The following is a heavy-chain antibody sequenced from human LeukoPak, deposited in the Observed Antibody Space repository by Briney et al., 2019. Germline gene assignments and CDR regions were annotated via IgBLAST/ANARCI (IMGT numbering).Heavy chain of an antibody. Sequence: PSGTLSLTCAVSGGSISSSNWWSWVRQPPGKGLEWIGEIYHSGSTNYNPSLKSRVTISVDKSKNQFSLKLSSVTAADTAVYYCASPAAALRTTYFQHWGQGTLVTVSS. V-gene: IGHV4-4*02. J-gene: IGHJ1*01. CDR2: IYHSGST. CDR1: GGSISSSNW. D-gene: IGHD6-13*01. CDR3: ASPAAALRTTYFQH.